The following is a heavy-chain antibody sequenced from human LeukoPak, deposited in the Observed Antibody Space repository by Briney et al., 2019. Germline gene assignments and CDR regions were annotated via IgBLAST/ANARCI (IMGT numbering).Heavy chain of an antibody. D-gene: IGHD2-15*01. CDR3: ARAYCSAGDCYEFDY. Sequence: GASVKVSCKTSGYTFTGYYIHWVRQAPGQGLELMGWINPNNGGTNYAQKFHARVTMTRDTSISTAYMELSRLTSDDTAMYYCARAYCSAGDCYEFDYWGQVTLVTVSS. V-gene: IGHV1-2*02. CDR2: INPNNGGT. J-gene: IGHJ4*02. CDR1: GYTFTGYY.